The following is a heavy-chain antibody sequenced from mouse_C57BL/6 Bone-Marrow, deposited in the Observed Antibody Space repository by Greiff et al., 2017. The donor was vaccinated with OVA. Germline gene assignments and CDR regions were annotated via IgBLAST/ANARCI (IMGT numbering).Heavy chain of an antibody. V-gene: IGHV1-69*01. CDR3: AREMYGNYRFAY. J-gene: IGHJ3*01. CDR2: IDPSDSYT. CDR1: GYTFTSYW. Sequence: LVESGAELVMPGASVKLSCKASGYTFTSYWMHWVKQRPGQGLEWIGEIDPSDSYTNYNQKFKGKSTLTVDKSSSTAYMQLSSLTSEDSAVYYCAREMYGNYRFAYWGQGTLVTVSA. D-gene: IGHD2-10*02.